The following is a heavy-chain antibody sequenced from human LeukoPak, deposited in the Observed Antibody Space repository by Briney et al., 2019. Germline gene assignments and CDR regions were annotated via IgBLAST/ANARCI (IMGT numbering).Heavy chain of an antibody. CDR3: ARAEGLAAAGTTVGAFDI. Sequence: ASGKVSCKASGYTFTSYGISWVRQAPGQGLEWMGWISAYNGNTNYAQKLQGRVTMTTDTSTSTAYMELRSLRSDDTAVYYCARAEGLAAAGTTVGAFDIWGQGTMVTVSS. D-gene: IGHD6-13*01. J-gene: IGHJ3*02. CDR1: GYTFTSYG. CDR2: ISAYNGNT. V-gene: IGHV1-18*01.